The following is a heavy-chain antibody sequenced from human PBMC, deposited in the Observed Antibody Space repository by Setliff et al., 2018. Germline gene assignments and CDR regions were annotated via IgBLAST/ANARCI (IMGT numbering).Heavy chain of an antibody. D-gene: IGHD6-13*01. V-gene: IGHV4-61*02. CDR1: GDSISSRTHY. CDR3: AREGSIAAAPFDFDY. Sequence: PSETLSLTCTVSGDSISSRTHYWSWIRQPAGKGLEWIGRIYTTWSTNYNPSLRSRVSISLDTSKNQFSLKLSSVTAADTAVYYCAREGSIAAAPFDFDYWGQGTLVTVSS. CDR2: IYTTWST. J-gene: IGHJ4*02.